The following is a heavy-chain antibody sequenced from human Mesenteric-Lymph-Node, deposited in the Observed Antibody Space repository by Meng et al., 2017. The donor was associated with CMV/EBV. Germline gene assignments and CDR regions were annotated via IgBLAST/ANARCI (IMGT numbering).Heavy chain of an antibody. CDR1: GYSRTDLS. D-gene: IGHD3-10*01. CDR2: FDPEDGDR. Sequence: ASVKVSCKVSGYSRTDLSRHWVRQAPGKGLEWMGFFDPEDGDRLYAQKFQGRVTMAADTSIDTVYMELSSLRPEDTAVYYCATVGPVGSFDDWGQGTLVTVSS. V-gene: IGHV1-24*01. CDR3: ATVGPVGSFDD. J-gene: IGHJ4*02.